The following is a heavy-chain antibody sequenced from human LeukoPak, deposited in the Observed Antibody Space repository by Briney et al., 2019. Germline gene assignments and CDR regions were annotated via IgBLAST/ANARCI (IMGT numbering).Heavy chain of an antibody. CDR3: VRDQHYYDSSGTNWYFDL. V-gene: IGHV3-66*01. D-gene: IGHD3-22*01. CDR1: GFTFSSNY. Sequence: GGSLRLSCAASGFTFSSNYMSWVRQAPGKGLEWVSIIYSGGSTYYADSVKGRFTISRDNSKNTLYLLMNSLRAEDTAVYYCVRDQHYYDSSGTNWYFDLWGRGTLVTVSS. J-gene: IGHJ2*01. CDR2: IYSGGST.